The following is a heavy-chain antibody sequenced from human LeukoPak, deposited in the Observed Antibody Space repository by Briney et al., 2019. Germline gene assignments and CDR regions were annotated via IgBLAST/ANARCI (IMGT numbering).Heavy chain of an antibody. Sequence: SETLSLTCAVYGGSFSGYYWSWIRQPPGKGLEWIGEINHSGSTNYNPSLKSRVTISVDTSKNQFSLKLSSVTAADTAVYYCARADYSSDAFDTWGQGTMVTVSS. CDR3: ARADYSSDAFDT. D-gene: IGHD2-2*01. CDR2: INHSGST. J-gene: IGHJ3*02. CDR1: GGSFSGYY. V-gene: IGHV4-34*01.